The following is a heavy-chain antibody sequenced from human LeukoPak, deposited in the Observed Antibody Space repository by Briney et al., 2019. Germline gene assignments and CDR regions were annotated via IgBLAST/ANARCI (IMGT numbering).Heavy chain of an antibody. D-gene: IGHD1-26*01. CDR2: IRYDGSNK. CDR3: AKKSGAAFYNWFDP. J-gene: IGHJ5*02. CDR1: GFTFSSFG. Sequence: GGSLRLSCAASGFTFSSFGMHWVRQAPGKGLEWVAYIRYDGSNKKYADSLEGRFTISRDNSKNALYLQIDSLRPEDTAVNYCAKKSGAAFYNWFDPWGQGTLVTVSS. V-gene: IGHV3-30*02.